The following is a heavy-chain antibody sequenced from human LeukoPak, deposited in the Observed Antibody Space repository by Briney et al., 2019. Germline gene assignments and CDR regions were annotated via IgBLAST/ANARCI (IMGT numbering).Heavy chain of an antibody. D-gene: IGHD3-3*01. CDR2: IKQDGTET. J-gene: IGHJ4*02. Sequence: GSLRLSCAPSGFTFDDYAMTWVRRAPGKGLEWVANIKQDGTETHYVDSVKGRFTISRDNAKSSLYLQMNSLRAEDTAVYYCARDCLGSQFWSGYYLGPDNYFDYWGQGSLVTVSS. CDR1: GFTFDDYA. CDR3: ARDCLGSQFWSGYYLGPDNYFDY. V-gene: IGHV3-7*01.